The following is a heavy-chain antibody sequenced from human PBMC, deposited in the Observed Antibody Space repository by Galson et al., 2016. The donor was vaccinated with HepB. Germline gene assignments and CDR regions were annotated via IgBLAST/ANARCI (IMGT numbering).Heavy chain of an antibody. CDR3: ARLNRQWLEYYFDY. Sequence: SETLSLTCTVSGGSISTDTYYGAWIRQPPGKGLEWIGSIYYSGSTYYNPPLKSRVTISVATSRTQFSLKLSSVTAADTAVYYCARLNRQWLEYYFDYWGQGTLVTVSS. CDR1: GGSISTDTYY. V-gene: IGHV4-39*01. J-gene: IGHJ4*02. CDR2: IYYSGST. D-gene: IGHD6-19*01.